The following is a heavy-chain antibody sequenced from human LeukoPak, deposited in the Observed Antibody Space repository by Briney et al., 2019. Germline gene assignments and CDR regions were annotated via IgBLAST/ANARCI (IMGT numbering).Heavy chain of an antibody. J-gene: IGHJ4*02. D-gene: IGHD6-13*01. Sequence: GGSLRLSCAASGFTVSSNYMSWVRQAPGKGLEWVAVIWYDGSNKYYADSVKGRFTISRDNSKNTLYLQMNSLRAEDTAVYYCARVVTSSSWGYFDYWGQGTLVTVSS. CDR1: GFTVSSNY. V-gene: IGHV3-33*08. CDR2: IWYDGSNK. CDR3: ARVVTSSSWGYFDY.